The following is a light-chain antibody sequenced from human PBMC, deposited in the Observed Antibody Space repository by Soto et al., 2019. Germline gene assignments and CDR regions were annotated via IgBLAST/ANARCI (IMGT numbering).Light chain of an antibody. CDR1: SSNIGENA. J-gene: IGLJ3*02. CDR2: SDD. V-gene: IGLV1-44*01. CDR3: AAWDDNLNAWV. Sequence: QSALTQPPSASGTPGQRVTISCSGSSSNIGENAVTWYHHLPGTAPKVLIYSDDQRPSGVPDRFSGSKSGTSASLAISGLQSEDEAHFYCAAWDDNLNAWVFGGGTQLTVL.